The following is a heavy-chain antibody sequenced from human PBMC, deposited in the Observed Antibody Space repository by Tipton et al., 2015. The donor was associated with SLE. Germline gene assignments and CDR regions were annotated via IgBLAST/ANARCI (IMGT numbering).Heavy chain of an antibody. CDR1: AFSVSAYH. D-gene: IGHD3/OR15-3a*01. CDR3: ARDRVVGPEGGCHDLYH. CDR2: SYHGGTT. Sequence: SLRLSCAASAFSVSAYHMTWVRQAPGQGLEWVSVSYHGGTTYYVDSLRGRLTVSRDDSKNTLSLQMDSRTAEDTAVYYCARDRVVGPEGGCHDLYHWGQGTLVTGSS. V-gene: IGHV3-53*05. J-gene: IGHJ5*02.